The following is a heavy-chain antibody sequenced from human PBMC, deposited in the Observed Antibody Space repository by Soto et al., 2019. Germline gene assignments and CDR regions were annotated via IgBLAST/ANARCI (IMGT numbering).Heavy chain of an antibody. D-gene: IGHD5-12*01. CDR2: IYYSGST. CDR3: AREVPYSGYSFDY. J-gene: IGHJ4*02. CDR1: GGSISSYY. V-gene: IGHV4-59*12. Sequence: SETLSLTCTVSGGSISSYYWSWIRQPPGKGLEWIGYIYYSGSTNYNPSLKSRVTISVDTSKNQFSLKLSSVTAADTAVYYCAREVPYSGYSFDYWGQGTLVTVSS.